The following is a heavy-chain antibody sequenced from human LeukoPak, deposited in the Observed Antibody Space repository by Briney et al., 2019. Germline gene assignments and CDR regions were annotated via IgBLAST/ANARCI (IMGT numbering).Heavy chain of an antibody. J-gene: IGHJ4*02. CDR1: GGSISIYY. Sequence: PSETLSLTCTVSGGSISIYYWSWIRQPPGKGLEWIAYLFYSGSTDYNPSLESRVTISVDTSKNQFSLKLRSVTAADTAVYYCATVAVIRGVTYFDYWGQGTLVTVSS. CDR2: LFYSGST. D-gene: IGHD3-10*01. V-gene: IGHV4-59*01. CDR3: ATVAVIRGVTYFDY.